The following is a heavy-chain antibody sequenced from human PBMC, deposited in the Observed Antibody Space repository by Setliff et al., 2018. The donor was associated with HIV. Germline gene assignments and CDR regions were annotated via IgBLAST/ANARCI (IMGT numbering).Heavy chain of an antibody. D-gene: IGHD3-3*01. Sequence: GGSLRLSCAASGFTLSSYAMTWVRQAPGKGLEWVSAISGGGDRTYHADSVKGRFTISRDNSKNTLYLQMNSLRADDTAVYYCVKDVVKFWSGSGALDFWGPGTLVTVSS. CDR3: VKDVVKFWSGSGALDF. CDR1: GFTLSSYA. CDR2: ISGGGDRT. J-gene: IGHJ4*02. V-gene: IGHV3-23*01.